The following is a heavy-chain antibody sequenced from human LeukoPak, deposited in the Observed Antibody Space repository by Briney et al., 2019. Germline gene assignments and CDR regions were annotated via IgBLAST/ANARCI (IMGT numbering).Heavy chain of an antibody. CDR3: ARLTRIGALNYYYYGMDV. J-gene: IGHJ6*02. D-gene: IGHD1-14*01. Sequence: GESLKISCKGSGYSFTSYWIGWGRQMPGKGLEWMGIIYPGDSGTRYSPSFQGQVTISADKSISTAYLQWSSLKASDTAMYYCARLTRIGALNYYYYGMDVWGQGTTVTVSS. CDR1: GYSFTSYW. CDR2: IYPGDSGT. V-gene: IGHV5-51*01.